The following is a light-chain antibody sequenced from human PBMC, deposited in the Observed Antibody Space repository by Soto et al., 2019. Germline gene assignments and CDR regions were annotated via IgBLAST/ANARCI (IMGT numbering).Light chain of an antibody. CDR2: DTS. V-gene: IGKV3-15*01. CDR3: QQYNNLRLIT. J-gene: IGKJ5*01. Sequence: EIGMKKSLVTVSVSKGERATXSCRASQSVSIKLAWYQQKPVQPPMLLIYDTSTISTSIPSIFSCRWSGAEFNLTISSIRAEDFAVCYCQQYNNLRLITFGHVT. CDR1: QSVSIK.